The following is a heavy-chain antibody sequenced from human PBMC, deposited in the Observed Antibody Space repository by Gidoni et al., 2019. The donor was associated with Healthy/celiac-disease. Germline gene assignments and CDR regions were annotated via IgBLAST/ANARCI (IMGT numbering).Heavy chain of an antibody. J-gene: IGHJ4*02. Sequence: EVQLVESGGGLVQPGGSLRLSCAASVFTFSSYSMNWVRQAPGKGLEWVSYISSSSSTIYYADSVKGRFTISRDNAKNSLYLQMNSLRAEDTAVYYCARDLNSYADYWGQGTLVTVSS. CDR2: ISSSSSTI. D-gene: IGHD5-18*01. CDR1: VFTFSSYS. V-gene: IGHV3-48*01. CDR3: ARDLNSYADY.